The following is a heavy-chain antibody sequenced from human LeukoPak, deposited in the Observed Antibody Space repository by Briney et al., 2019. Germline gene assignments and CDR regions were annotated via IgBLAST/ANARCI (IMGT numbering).Heavy chain of an antibody. D-gene: IGHD4-17*01. CDR2: ISYDGSNK. V-gene: IGHV3-30*04. Sequence: SPVHWVRQAPGKGLEWVAVISYDGSNKYYADSVKGRFTISRDNSKNTLYLQMNSLRAEDTAVYYCARTTTVSLLRHDYYYGMDVWAKGPRSPSP. CDR1: SP. J-gene: IGHJ6*02. CDR3: ARTTTVSLLRHDYYYGMDV.